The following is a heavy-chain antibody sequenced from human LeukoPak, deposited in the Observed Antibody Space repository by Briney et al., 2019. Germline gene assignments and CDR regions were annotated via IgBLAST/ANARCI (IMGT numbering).Heavy chain of an antibody. CDR1: GGSISSYY. Sequence: PSETLSLTCTVSGGSISSYYWSWIRQPPGKGLEWIGYIYYSGSTNYIPSLKSRVTISVDTSKNQFSLKLSSVTAADTAVYYCARVRRDGYPSWGQGTLVTVSS. CDR2: IYYSGST. J-gene: IGHJ4*02. V-gene: IGHV4-59*01. CDR3: ARVRRDGYPS. D-gene: IGHD5-24*01.